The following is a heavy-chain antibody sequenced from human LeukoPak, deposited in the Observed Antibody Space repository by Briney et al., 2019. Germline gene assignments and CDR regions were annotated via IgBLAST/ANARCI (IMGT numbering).Heavy chain of an antibody. J-gene: IGHJ4*02. Sequence: GRSLRLSCAASGFTFSSYGMHWVRQAPGKGLEWVAVIWYDGSNKYYADSVKGRFTISRDNSKNTLYLQMNSLRAEDTAVYYCASQHDSSGSFDYWGQGTLVTVSS. CDR3: ASQHDSSGSFDY. CDR2: IWYDGSNK. V-gene: IGHV3-33*01. D-gene: IGHD3-22*01. CDR1: GFTFSSYG.